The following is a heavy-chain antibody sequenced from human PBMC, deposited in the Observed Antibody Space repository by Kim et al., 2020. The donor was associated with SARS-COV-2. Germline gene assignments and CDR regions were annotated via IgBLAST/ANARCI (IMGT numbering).Heavy chain of an antibody. J-gene: IGHJ4*02. D-gene: IGHD1-26*01. V-gene: IGHV3-30-3*01. Sequence: GGSLRLSCAASGFTFSSYAMHWVRQAPGKGLEWVAVISYDGSNKYYADSVKGRFTISRDNSKNTLYLQMNSLRAEDTAVYYCARGRGGSYFGGFDYWGQG. CDR1: GFTFSSYA. CDR2: ISYDGSNK. CDR3: ARGRGGSYFGGFDY.